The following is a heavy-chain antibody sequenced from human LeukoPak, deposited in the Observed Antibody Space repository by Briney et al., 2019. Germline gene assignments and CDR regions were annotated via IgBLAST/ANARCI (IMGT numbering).Heavy chain of an antibody. D-gene: IGHD4-23*01. CDR1: GFTFDDYA. Sequence: PGGSLRLSCAASGFTFDDYAMHWVRQAPGQGLEWVSSIYWNSGIITYADSVRGRFIISRDNADNSLFLQMDSLRPEDTALYYCTKEETKYTFGNAFDYWGQGTLVTVSS. CDR2: IYWNSGII. V-gene: IGHV3-9*01. CDR3: TKEETKYTFGNAFDY. J-gene: IGHJ4*02.